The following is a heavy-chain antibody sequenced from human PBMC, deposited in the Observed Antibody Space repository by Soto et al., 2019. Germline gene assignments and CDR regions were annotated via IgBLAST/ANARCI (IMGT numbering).Heavy chain of an antibody. J-gene: IGHJ3*01. CDR3: SATAVACAKGAFEF. CDR2: VYFSGST. V-gene: IGHV4-59*01. Sequence: QVQLQESGPGLVKPSGTLSLNCTVSGVSFSHNYWNWIRQSPGNGLEWIGYVYFSGSTNYNPSLKSRVTISVDTSKNLFTLRLDSVTTAVTPMYYCSATAVACAKGAFEFWCQWTVVAVPS. D-gene: IGHD6-13*01. CDR1: GVSFSHNY.